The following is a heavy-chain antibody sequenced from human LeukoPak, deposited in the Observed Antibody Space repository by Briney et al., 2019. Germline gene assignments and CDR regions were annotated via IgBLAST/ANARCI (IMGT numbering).Heavy chain of an antibody. Sequence: ASVKVSCTASGYTFTSYGISWVRQAPGQGLEWMGWISAYNGNTNYAQKLQGRVTMTTDTSTSTAYMELRSLGSDDTAVYYCARDAIAAAGTSWFDPWGQGTLVTVSS. V-gene: IGHV1-18*01. D-gene: IGHD6-13*01. CDR2: ISAYNGNT. CDR1: GYTFTSYG. CDR3: ARDAIAAAGTSWFDP. J-gene: IGHJ5*02.